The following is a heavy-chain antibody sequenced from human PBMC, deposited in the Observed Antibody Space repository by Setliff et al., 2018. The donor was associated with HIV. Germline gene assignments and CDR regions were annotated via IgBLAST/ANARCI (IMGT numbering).Heavy chain of an antibody. V-gene: IGHV4-59*01. Sequence: SETLSLTCTVSGGSISTYYWSWIRQPPGKGLEWIGSIYFTGSSDNNPYLKSRVTLSVDTSKHQFSLKLSSVTAADTAVYYCARVQMAYAAFDVWGQGTMVTVS. D-gene: IGHD4-17*01. CDR2: IYFTGSS. CDR1: GGSISTYY. CDR3: ARVQMAYAAFDV. J-gene: IGHJ3*01.